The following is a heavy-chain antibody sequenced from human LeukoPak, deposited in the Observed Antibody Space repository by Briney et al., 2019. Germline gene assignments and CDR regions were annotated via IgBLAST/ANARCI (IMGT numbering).Heavy chain of an antibody. CDR2: ISSSSSTI. CDR1: GFTLSSYA. J-gene: IGHJ3*01. V-gene: IGHV3-48*01. Sequence: GGSLRLSGVVSGFTLSSYAMSWVRQAPGKGLEWVSYISSSSSTIYYADSVKGRFTISRDNAKNSLYLQMNSLRAEDTAVYYCARGGPSGSYPTWGQGTMVTVSS. D-gene: IGHD1-26*01. CDR3: ARGGPSGSYPT.